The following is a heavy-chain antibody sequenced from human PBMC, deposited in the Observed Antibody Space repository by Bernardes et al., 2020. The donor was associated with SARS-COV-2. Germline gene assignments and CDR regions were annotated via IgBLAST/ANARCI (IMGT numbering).Heavy chain of an antibody. CDR2: IDWDDDK. J-gene: IGHJ6*02. CDR3: ARISTGTYYYAMDV. V-gene: IGHV2-70*01. CDR1: GFSLRTSGVS. D-gene: IGHD4-17*01. Sequence: SGPTLVKPTQTLTLTCTFSGFSLRTSGVSVSWIRQPPGKALEWLALIDWDDDKYFSTSLKTRLTISKDASKNQVVLSMTNMDPVDTATYFCARISTGTYYYAMDVWGQGTTVTVSS.